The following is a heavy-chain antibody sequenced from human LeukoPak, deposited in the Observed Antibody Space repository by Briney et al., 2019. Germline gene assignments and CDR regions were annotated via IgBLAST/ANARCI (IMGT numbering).Heavy chain of an antibody. J-gene: IGHJ4*02. CDR3: AREGLYCSSTSCYTGDDY. CDR2: ISAYNGYT. Sequence: ASVKVSCKASGYTFTSYGISWVRQAPGQGLEWMGWISAYNGYTNYAQKLQGRVTMTTDTSTSTAYMELRSLRSDDTAVYYCAREGLYCSSTSCYTGDDYWGQGTLVTVSS. D-gene: IGHD2-2*02. CDR1: GYTFTSYG. V-gene: IGHV1-18*01.